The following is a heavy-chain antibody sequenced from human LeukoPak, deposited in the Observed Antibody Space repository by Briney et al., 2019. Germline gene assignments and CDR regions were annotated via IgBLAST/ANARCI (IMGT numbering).Heavy chain of an antibody. V-gene: IGHV1-2*02. CDR1: GYTFTGYY. D-gene: IGHD4-17*01. J-gene: IGHJ3*02. Sequence: GASVKVSCKATGYTFTGYYMHWVRQAPGQGLEWMGWINPNSGGTNYAQKFQGRVTMTRDTSISTAYMELSRLRSDDTAVYYCARDRRGYGDYVRDAFDIWGQGTMVTVSS. CDR3: ARDRRGYGDYVRDAFDI. CDR2: INPNSGGT.